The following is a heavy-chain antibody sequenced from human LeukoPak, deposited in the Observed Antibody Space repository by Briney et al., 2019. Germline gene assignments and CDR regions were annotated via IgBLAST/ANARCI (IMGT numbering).Heavy chain of an antibody. Sequence: GGSLRLSCAASGFTFSSYWMSWVRQAPGKGREWVANIKQDGSEKYYVDSVKGRFTISRDNAKNSLYLQMNSLRAEHTAVYYCAREVGANTPFYSYYYYMDVWGKGTTVTVSS. D-gene: IGHD1-26*01. J-gene: IGHJ6*03. V-gene: IGHV3-7*01. CDR2: IKQDGSEK. CDR3: AREVGANTPFYSYYYYMDV. CDR1: GFTFSSYW.